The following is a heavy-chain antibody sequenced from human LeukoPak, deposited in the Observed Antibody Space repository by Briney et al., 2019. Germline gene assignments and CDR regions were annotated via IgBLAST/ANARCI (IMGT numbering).Heavy chain of an antibody. Sequence: GGSLRLSCAASGFTFSSYSMNWVRQAPGKGLEWVSYISSSSSTIYYADSVKGRFTISRDNAKNSLYLQMNSLRAEDTAVYYCARKNWDHDYWGQGTLVRVSS. CDR2: ISSSSSTI. CDR1: GFTFSSYS. D-gene: IGHD7-27*01. CDR3: ARKNWDHDY. J-gene: IGHJ4*02. V-gene: IGHV3-48*01.